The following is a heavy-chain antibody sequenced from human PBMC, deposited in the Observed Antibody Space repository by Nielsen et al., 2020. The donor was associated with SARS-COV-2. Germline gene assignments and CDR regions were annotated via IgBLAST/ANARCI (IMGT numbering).Heavy chain of an antibody. CDR2: ISWNSGSI. CDR1: GFTFDDYA. J-gene: IGHJ4*02. Sequence: GGSLTLSCAASGFTFDDYAMHWVRQAPGKGLEWVSGISWNSGSIGYADSVKGRFTISRDNAKNSLYLQMNSLRAEDTALYYCAKLGSGSYPFDYWGQGTLVTVSS. D-gene: IGHD3-10*01. V-gene: IGHV3-9*01. CDR3: AKLGSGSYPFDY.